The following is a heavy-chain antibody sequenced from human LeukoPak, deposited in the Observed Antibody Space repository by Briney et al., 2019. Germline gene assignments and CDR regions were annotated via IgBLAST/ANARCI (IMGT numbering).Heavy chain of an antibody. J-gene: IGHJ4*02. CDR1: TFTFSTYW. Sequence: GGSLRLSCADSTFTFSTYWFHWVRQAPGKGLVWVSRIDPGGSGTSYADSVKGRFTISRDNAKNTLYLQMDSLRAEDTAVYYCAKDFTGGQDSWGQGTLVTVSS. CDR2: IDPGGSGT. D-gene: IGHD3-16*01. V-gene: IGHV3-74*01. CDR3: AKDFTGGQDS.